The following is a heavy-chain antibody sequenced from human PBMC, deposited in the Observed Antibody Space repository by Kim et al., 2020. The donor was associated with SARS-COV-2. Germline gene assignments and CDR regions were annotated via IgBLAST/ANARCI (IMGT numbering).Heavy chain of an antibody. Sequence: SETLSLTCTVSGGSISSYYWSWIRQPPGKGLEWIGYIYYSGSTNYNPSLKSRVTISVDTSKNQFSLKLSSVTAADTAVYYCAREDVLRYFDWSTYAFDIWGQGTMVTVSS. CDR2: IYYSGST. CDR1: GGSISSYY. CDR3: AREDVLRYFDWSTYAFDI. D-gene: IGHD3-9*01. J-gene: IGHJ3*02. V-gene: IGHV4-59*01.